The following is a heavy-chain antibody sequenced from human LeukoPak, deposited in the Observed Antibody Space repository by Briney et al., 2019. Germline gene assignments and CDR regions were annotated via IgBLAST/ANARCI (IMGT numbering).Heavy chain of an antibody. CDR2: ISSSSSYI. Sequence: TGGSLRLSCAASGFTFSSYAMNWVRQAPGKGLEWVSSISSSSSYIYYADSVKGRFTISRDNAKNSLYLQMNSLRAEDTAVYYCARDRILRQFDYWGQGTLVTVSS. V-gene: IGHV3-21*01. J-gene: IGHJ4*02. CDR3: ARDRILRQFDY. D-gene: IGHD4-17*01. CDR1: GFTFSSYA.